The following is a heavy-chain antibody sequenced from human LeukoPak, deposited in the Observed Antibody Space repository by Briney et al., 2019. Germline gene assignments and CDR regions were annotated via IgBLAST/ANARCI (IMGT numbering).Heavy chain of an antibody. Sequence: GASVKVSCKASGYPFISNAMNWVRQAPGQGLELMGWINTNTGNPTYAQGFTGRFVFSLDTSVSTAYLQISSLKIEDTAVYYCARDNAGDIDYWGQGTLVTVSS. CDR1: GYPFISNA. CDR2: INTNTGNP. V-gene: IGHV7-4-1*02. D-gene: IGHD7-27*01. CDR3: ARDNAGDIDY. J-gene: IGHJ4*02.